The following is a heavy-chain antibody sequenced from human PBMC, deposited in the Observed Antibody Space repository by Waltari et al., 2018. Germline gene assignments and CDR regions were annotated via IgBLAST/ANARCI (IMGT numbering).Heavy chain of an antibody. D-gene: IGHD5-18*01. J-gene: IGHJ4*02. CDR2: INAGNGNT. Sequence: QVQLVQSGAEVKKPGASVTVSCKASGYTFTSYAMHWVRQAPGQRLEWMGWINAGNGNTKYSQKFQGRVTITRDTSASTAYMELSSLRSEDTAVYYCARDMGSIQLWSDFDYWGQGTLVTVSS. CDR3: ARDMGSIQLWSDFDY. CDR1: GYTFTSYA. V-gene: IGHV1-3*01.